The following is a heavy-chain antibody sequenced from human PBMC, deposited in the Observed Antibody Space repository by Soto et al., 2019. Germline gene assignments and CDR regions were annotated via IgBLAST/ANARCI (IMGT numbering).Heavy chain of an antibody. J-gene: IGHJ3*02. CDR1: GYTFTGYY. CDR3: AREEVYFRYYYDSSGHPGAFDI. D-gene: IGHD3-22*01. V-gene: IGHV1-2*04. Sequence: GASVKVSCKASGYTFTGYYMHWVRQAPGQGLEWMGWINPNSGGTNYAQKSQGWVTMTRDTSISTAYMELSRLRSDDTAVYYCAREEVYFRYYYDSSGHPGAFDIWGQGTMVTVSS. CDR2: INPNSGGT.